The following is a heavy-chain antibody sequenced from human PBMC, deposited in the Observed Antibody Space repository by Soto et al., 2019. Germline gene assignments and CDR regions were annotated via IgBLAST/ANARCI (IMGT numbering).Heavy chain of an antibody. CDR3: AKGDYADFFWFGA. J-gene: IGHJ5*02. CDR1: GFSFCSFA. D-gene: IGHD3-16*01. V-gene: IGHV3-23*01. Sequence: GGSLRLSCAASGFSFCSFAMTWVRQAPGKGMEWVSAIGGSGFSTYYTDAVKGRFTISRDNSKNMLFLQMNSLTAEDAAMYYCAKGDYADFFWFGACGPGTQVTVSS. CDR2: IGGSGFST.